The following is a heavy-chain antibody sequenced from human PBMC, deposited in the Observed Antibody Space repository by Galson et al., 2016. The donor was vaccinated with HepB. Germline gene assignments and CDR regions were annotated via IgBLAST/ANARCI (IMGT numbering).Heavy chain of an antibody. CDR1: GFTLSTYH. J-gene: IGHJ3*02. CDR2: SFHDVDYP. V-gene: IGHV3-30-3*01. CDR3: TREANDAFDI. Sequence: SLKPSCAASGFTLSTYHMHSVRPAPRKGLQSGALSFHDVDYPYYPDSVKGRFTISRDNTKGTVYLHMNSLRDEDTAVYYCTREANDAFDIWGQGTMVTVSS.